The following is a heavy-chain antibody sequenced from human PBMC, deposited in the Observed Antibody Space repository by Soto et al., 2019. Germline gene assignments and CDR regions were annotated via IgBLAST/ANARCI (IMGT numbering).Heavy chain of an antibody. CDR2: INPNSGGT. V-gene: IGHV1-2*02. J-gene: IGHJ6*02. D-gene: IGHD6-19*01. Sequence: GASVKVSCKASGYTFTGYYMHWVRQAPGQGLEWMGWINPNSGGTNYAQKFQGRVTMTRDTSISTAYMGLSRLRSDDTAVYYCARGGIGQWLVTHYGMDVWGQGTTVTVSS. CDR1: GYTFTGYY. CDR3: ARGGIGQWLVTHYGMDV.